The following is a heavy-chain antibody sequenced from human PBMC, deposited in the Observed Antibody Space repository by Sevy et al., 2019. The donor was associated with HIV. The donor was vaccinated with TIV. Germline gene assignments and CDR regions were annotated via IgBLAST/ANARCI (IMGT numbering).Heavy chain of an antibody. CDR1: GYTFAAYY. D-gene: IGHD3-3*01. CDR3: ARGKREEWLLYLDN. V-gene: IGHV1-2*02. J-gene: IGHJ4*02. Sequence: ASVKVSCKTSGYTFAAYYIHWVRQAPGQGPEWLGWIYPNGGDKTYAQKFQGRVTVTLSTSVKTVYIELNRLRSDDTAVYYCARGKREEWLLYLDNWGQGTLVTVSS. CDR2: IYPNGGDK.